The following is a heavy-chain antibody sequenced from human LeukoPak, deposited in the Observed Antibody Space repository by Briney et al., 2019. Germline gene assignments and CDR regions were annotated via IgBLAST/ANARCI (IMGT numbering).Heavy chain of an antibody. CDR2: ISAYNGNT. CDR1: GYTFTSYG. D-gene: IGHD3-16*02. J-gene: IGHJ4*02. CDR3: ARSYDYVWGSYRVDY. V-gene: IGHV1-18*01. Sequence: GASVKVSCKASGYTFTSYGISWVRQAPGQGLEWMGWISAYNGNTNYAQKLQGRVTMTTDTSTSTAYMELRSLRSDDTAVYYCARSYDYVWGSYRVDYWGQGTLVTVSS.